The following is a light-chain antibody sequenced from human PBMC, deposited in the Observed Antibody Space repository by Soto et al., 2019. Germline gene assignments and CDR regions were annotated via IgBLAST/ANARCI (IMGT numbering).Light chain of an antibody. CDR1: SSDVGNYNL. CDR2: EGS. CDR3: CSYAGSNTGV. J-gene: IGLJ3*02. V-gene: IGLV2-23*01. Sequence: QSALTQPASVSGSPGQSITISCTGTSSDVGNYNLVSWYQQHPGKAPKLMIYEGSKRPSGVSNRFSGSKSGNTASLTISGLQAEDEADYHCCSYAGSNTGVFGGGTKLTVL.